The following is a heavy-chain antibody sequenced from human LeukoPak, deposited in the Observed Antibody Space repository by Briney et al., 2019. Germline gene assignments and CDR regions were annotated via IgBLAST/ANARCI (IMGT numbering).Heavy chain of an antibody. CDR2: IYHSGST. Sequence: PSETLSLTCTVSGYSISSGYYWGWIRQPPGKGLEWIGSIYHSGSTYYNPSLKSRVTISVDTSKNHFSLKLSSVTAADTAVYYCARDSGGCSSTSCYTDYYMDVWGKGTTVTVSS. CDR1: GYSISSGYY. V-gene: IGHV4-38-2*02. D-gene: IGHD2-2*02. CDR3: ARDSGGCSSTSCYTDYYMDV. J-gene: IGHJ6*03.